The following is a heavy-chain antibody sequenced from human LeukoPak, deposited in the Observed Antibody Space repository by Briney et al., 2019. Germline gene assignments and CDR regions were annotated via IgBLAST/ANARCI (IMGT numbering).Heavy chain of an antibody. V-gene: IGHV1-2*02. CDR2: INPNSGGT. J-gene: IGHJ4*02. Sequence: ASVKVSCKASGYTFTGYYMHWVRQAPGQGLEWMGWINPNSGGTNYAQKFQGRVTMTRDTSISTAYMELSRLRSDDTAVYYCASSISGYSYGFDYWGQGTLVTVSS. CDR1: GYTFTGYY. D-gene: IGHD5-18*01. CDR3: ASSISGYSYGFDY.